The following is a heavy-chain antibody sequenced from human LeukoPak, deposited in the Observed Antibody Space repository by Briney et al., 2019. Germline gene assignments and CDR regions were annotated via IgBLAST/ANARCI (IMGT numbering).Heavy chain of an antibody. J-gene: IGHJ4*02. D-gene: IGHD6-13*01. CDR2: ITWNGGRR. CDR1: GFTFEDYG. CDR3: AKATQAAQAIYYFDY. Sequence: GGSLRLSCVVSGFTFEDYGMGWVRQGPGKGPEWVSSITWNGGRRGYADSVKGRFTISRDNAKNSMYLQMNSLRAEDTALYYCAKATQAAQAIYYFDYWGQGTLVTVSS. V-gene: IGHV3-20*04.